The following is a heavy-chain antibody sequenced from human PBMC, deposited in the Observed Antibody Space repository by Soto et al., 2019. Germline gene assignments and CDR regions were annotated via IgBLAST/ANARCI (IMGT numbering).Heavy chain of an antibody. CDR3: AREIFGVVISRGGGYGMDV. V-gene: IGHV4-31*03. D-gene: IGHD3-3*01. CDR1: GGSISSGGYY. J-gene: IGHJ6*02. Sequence: QVQLQESGPGLVKPSQTLSLTCTVSGGSISSGGYYWSWIRQHPGKGLEWIGYIYYSGSTYYNPSLKSRVTISVDPSKNQFSLKLSSVTAADTAVYYCAREIFGVVISRGGGYGMDVWGQGTTVTVSS. CDR2: IYYSGST.